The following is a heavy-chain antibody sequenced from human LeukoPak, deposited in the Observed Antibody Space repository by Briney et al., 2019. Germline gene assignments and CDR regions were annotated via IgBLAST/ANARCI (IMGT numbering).Heavy chain of an antibody. Sequence: SETLSLTCTVSGGSISSYYWSWIRQPPGKGLEWIGEINHSGSTNYNPSLKSRVTISVDTSKNQFSLKLSSVTAADTAVYYCARGSRLRIVVVPAAIRSNAFDIWGQGTMVTVSS. CDR1: GGSISSYY. CDR3: ARGSRLRIVVVPAAIRSNAFDI. D-gene: IGHD2-2*02. V-gene: IGHV4-34*01. J-gene: IGHJ3*02. CDR2: INHSGST.